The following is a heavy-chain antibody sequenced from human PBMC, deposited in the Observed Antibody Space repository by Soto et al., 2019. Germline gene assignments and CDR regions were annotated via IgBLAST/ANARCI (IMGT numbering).Heavy chain of an antibody. Sequence: SETLSLTCTVSGGSISSGGYYWSWIRQHPGKGLEWIGYIYYSGSTYYNPSLKSRVTISVDTSKNQFSLKLSSVTAADTAVYYCARSTGDIVVVVAAIDYWGQGTLVTVSS. CDR3: ARSTGDIVVVVAAIDY. J-gene: IGHJ4*02. V-gene: IGHV4-31*03. CDR1: GGSISSGGYY. CDR2: IYYSGST. D-gene: IGHD2-15*01.